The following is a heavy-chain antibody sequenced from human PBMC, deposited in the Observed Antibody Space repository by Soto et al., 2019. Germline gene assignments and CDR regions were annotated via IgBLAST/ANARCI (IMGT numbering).Heavy chain of an antibody. CDR3: ARASPQTNIVATNFDY. J-gene: IGHJ4*02. V-gene: IGHV4-34*01. Sequence: SETLSLTCAVYGGSFSGYYWSWIRQPPGKGLEWIGEINHSGSTNYNPSLKSRVTISVDTSKNQFSLKLSSVTAADTAVYYCARASPQTNIVATNFDYWGQGTLVTVSS. CDR2: INHSGST. CDR1: GGSFSGYY. D-gene: IGHD5-12*01.